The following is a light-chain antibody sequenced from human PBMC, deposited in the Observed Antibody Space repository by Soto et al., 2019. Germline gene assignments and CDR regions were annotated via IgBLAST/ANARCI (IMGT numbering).Light chain of an antibody. Sequence: DIVMTQSPDSLAVSLGERATINCKSSQSVLYSPNNKNYLAWYQHKPGQPPKMLIYWASIRESGVPDRFSGSGSGTDFTLTISSLQSEDVAVYYCQQYYTNPWSFGHGTKVDIK. V-gene: IGKV4-1*01. CDR1: QSVLYSPNNKNY. CDR3: QQYYTNPWS. J-gene: IGKJ1*01. CDR2: WAS.